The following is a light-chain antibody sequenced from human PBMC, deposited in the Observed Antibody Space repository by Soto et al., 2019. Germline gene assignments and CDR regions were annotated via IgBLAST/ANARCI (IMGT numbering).Light chain of an antibody. Sequence: DIQMTQSPSSLSASVGDRVTITCRASQGISNYFAWYQQKPGKVPKLLIYAASTLQSGSTSRFSGSGSGTDFSLTSSSLQPEDVATYHCEKYNCAPLTFGGGTKVEIK. CDR2: AAS. CDR3: EKYNCAPLT. CDR1: QGISNY. V-gene: IGKV1-27*01. J-gene: IGKJ4*01.